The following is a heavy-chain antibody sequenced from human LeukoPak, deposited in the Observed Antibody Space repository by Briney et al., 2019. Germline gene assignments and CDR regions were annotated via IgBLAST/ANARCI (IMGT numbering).Heavy chain of an antibody. J-gene: IGHJ4*02. V-gene: IGHV3-7*01. Sequence: GGSLRLSCAASGRTFSTSWMKWVRQAPGDGMGWVSFGMIDRSEKYYLASVKGRLTISTENATTSLYLQMNSLTAAETAVYYCARYLNTNGYSSLRGDYWGQGTLVTVSS. D-gene: IGHD2-8*01. CDR2: GMIDRSEK. CDR3: ARYLNTNGYSSLRGDY. CDR1: GRTFSTSW.